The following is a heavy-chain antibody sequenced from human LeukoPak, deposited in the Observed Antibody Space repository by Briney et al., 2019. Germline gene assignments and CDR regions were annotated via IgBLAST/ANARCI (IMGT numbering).Heavy chain of an antibody. CDR3: ARESYSYGFSGGDY. D-gene: IGHD5-18*01. Sequence: GGSLRLSCAASGFTFSDYYMSWIRQAPGKGLGWVSYISSSSSYTNYADSVKGRFTISRDNAKNSLYLQMNSLRAEDTAVYYCARESYSYGFSGGDYWGQGTLVTVSS. CDR2: ISSSSSYT. CDR1: GFTFSDYY. J-gene: IGHJ4*02. V-gene: IGHV3-11*06.